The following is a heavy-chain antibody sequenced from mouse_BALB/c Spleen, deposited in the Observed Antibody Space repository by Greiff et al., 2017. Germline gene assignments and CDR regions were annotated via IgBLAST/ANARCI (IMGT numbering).Heavy chain of an antibody. J-gene: IGHJ4*01. CDR3: AGATVVATDYYAMDY. D-gene: IGHD1-1*01. CDR1: GYTFTSYW. Sequence: LQQPGSELVRPGASVKLSCKASGYTFTSYWMHWVKQRPGQGLEWIGNIYPGSGSTNYDEKFKSKATLTVDTSSSTAYMQLSSLTSEDSAVYYCAGATVVATDYYAMDYWGQGTSVTVSS. V-gene: IGHV1S22*01. CDR2: IYPGSGST.